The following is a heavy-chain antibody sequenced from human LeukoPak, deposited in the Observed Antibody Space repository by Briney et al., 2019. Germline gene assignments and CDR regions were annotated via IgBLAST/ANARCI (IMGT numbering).Heavy chain of an antibody. CDR1: GFTFRTYA. D-gene: IGHD3-10*01. CDR2: ISGSGGNT. Sequence: GGSLRLSCAASGFTFRTYAMSWVRQAPGKGLEWVSAISGSGGNTYYADSVKGRFTISRDNSKNALYLQMNSLRAEDTAVYYCAKEESGPRADYWGQGTLVTVSS. V-gene: IGHV3-23*01. J-gene: IGHJ4*02. CDR3: AKEESGPRADY.